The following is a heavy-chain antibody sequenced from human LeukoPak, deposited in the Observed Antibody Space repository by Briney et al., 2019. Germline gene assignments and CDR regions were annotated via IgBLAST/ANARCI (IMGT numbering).Heavy chain of an antibody. CDR1: GGSFSGYY. D-gene: IGHD1-26*01. Sequence: SETLSLTCVVYGGSFSGYYWSWIRQPPGKGLEWIGEINHSGSTNYNPSLKSRVTISVDTSKNQFSLKLSSVTAADTAVYYCARSIVGATYFDYWGQGTLVTVSS. J-gene: IGHJ4*02. CDR3: ARSIVGATYFDY. V-gene: IGHV4-34*01. CDR2: INHSGST.